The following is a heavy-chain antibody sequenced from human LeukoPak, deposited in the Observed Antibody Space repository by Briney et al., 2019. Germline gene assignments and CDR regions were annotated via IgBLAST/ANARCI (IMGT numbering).Heavy chain of an antibody. CDR1: GGSISSSSYY. Sequence: SETLSLTCTVSGGSISSSSYYWGWIRQPPGKGLEWIGSIYYSGSTYYNPSLKSRVTISVDTSKNQFSLKLSSVTAADTAVYYCARGQDGSGDFDYWGQGTLVTVSS. CDR2: IYYSGST. CDR3: ARGQDGSGDFDY. J-gene: IGHJ4*02. D-gene: IGHD3-10*01. V-gene: IGHV4-39*01.